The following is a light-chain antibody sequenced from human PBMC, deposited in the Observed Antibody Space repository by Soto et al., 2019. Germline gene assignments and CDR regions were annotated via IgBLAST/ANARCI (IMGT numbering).Light chain of an antibody. Sequence: EIVLTQSTGTLSLSPGERATLSCRASQSVSSTYLAWYQQKPGQAPRLLIYGTSSRATGIPDRFSGSGSGTDFTLTISRLEPEDFAVYYCQQYATSPLTFGGGTKVGIK. CDR1: QSVSSTY. V-gene: IGKV3-20*01. CDR3: QQYATSPLT. J-gene: IGKJ4*01. CDR2: GTS.